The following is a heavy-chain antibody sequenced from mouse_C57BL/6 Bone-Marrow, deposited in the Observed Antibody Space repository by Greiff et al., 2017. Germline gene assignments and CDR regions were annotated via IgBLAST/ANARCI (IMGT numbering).Heavy chain of an antibody. V-gene: IGHV1-39*01. CDR2: INPNYGTT. D-gene: IGHD2-3*01. Sequence: EVQLQQSGPELVKPGASVKISCKASGYSFTDYNMNWVKQSNGKSLEWIGVINPNYGTTSYNQKFKGKATLTVDQSSSTAYMQLNSLTSEDSSVYYCARERIGGVYDGSFAYWGQGTLVTVSA. J-gene: IGHJ3*01. CDR3: ARERIGGVYDGSFAY. CDR1: GYSFTDYN.